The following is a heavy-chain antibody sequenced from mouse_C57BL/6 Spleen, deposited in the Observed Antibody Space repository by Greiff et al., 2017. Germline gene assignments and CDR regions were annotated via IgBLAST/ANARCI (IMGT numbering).Heavy chain of an antibody. CDR3: ARFDYDEGYAMDY. J-gene: IGHJ4*01. D-gene: IGHD2-4*01. CDR2: ISYDGSN. Sequence: EVQLQQSGPGLVKPSQSLSLTCSVTGYSITSGYYWNWIRQFPGNKLEWMGYISYDGSNNYNPSLKNRISITRDTSKNQFFLKLNSVTTEDTATYYCARFDYDEGYAMDYWGQGTSVTVSS. V-gene: IGHV3-6*01. CDR1: GYSITSGYY.